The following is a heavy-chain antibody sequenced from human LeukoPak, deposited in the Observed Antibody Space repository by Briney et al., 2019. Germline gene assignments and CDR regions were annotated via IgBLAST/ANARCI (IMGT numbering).Heavy chain of an antibody. D-gene: IGHD2-2*01. CDR3: ARGVRYCSSTSCFYYYMDV. CDR1: GFTFDDYG. V-gene: IGHV3-20*04. J-gene: IGHJ6*03. Sequence: GGSLRLSCAASGFTFDDYGMSWVRQAPGKGLEWVSGINWNGGSTGYADSVKGRFTISRDNAKNSLYLQMNSLRAEDTALYYCARGVRYCSSTSCFYYYMDVWGKGTTVTVSS. CDR2: INWNGGST.